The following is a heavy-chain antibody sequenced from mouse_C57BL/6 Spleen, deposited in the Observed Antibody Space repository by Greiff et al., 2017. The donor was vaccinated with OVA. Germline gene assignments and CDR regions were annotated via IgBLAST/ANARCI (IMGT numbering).Heavy chain of an antibody. CDR2: INPSSGYT. J-gene: IGHJ3*01. CDR3: ATSYYGSSYDY. CDR1: GYTFTSYW. V-gene: IGHV1-7*01. Sequence: VKLQESGAELAKPGASVKLSCKASGYTFTSYWMHWVKQRPGQGLEWIGYINPSSGYTKYNQKFKGKATLTVDQSSSTAYMQLNSLTSEDSAVYYCATSYYGSSYDYWGQGTLVTVSA. D-gene: IGHD1-1*01.